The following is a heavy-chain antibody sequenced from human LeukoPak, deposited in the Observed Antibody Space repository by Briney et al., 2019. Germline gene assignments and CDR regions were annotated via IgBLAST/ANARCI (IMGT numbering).Heavy chain of an antibody. J-gene: IGHJ4*02. Sequence: GGSLRLSCAASGFTFSSYSMNWVRQPPGKGLEWVSSISSSSSYIYYADSVKGRFTISRDNAKNSLYLQMNSLRAEDTAVYYCARGQYYDILTGYSTLVYWGQGTLVTVSS. CDR2: ISSSSSYI. D-gene: IGHD3-9*01. CDR3: ARGQYYDILTGYSTLVY. CDR1: GFTFSSYS. V-gene: IGHV3-21*01.